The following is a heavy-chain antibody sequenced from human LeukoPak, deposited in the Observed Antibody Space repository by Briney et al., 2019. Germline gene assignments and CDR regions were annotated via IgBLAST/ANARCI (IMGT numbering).Heavy chain of an antibody. CDR1: GVSISSDY. CDR2: IYYSGSS. J-gene: IGHJ5*02. CDR3: ARRLRQNLFDP. Sequence: SETLSLTCTVSGVSISSDYWSWIRLPPGKGLEWIGYIYYSGSSNYNPSLKRRLTISVDTSKNQFSLKLTSVTAADTAVYCCARRLRQNLFDPWGQGTLVTVSS. D-gene: IGHD4-17*01. V-gene: IGHV4-59*08.